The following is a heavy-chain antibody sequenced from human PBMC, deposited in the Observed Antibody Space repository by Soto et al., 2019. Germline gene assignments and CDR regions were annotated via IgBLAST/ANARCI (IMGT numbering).Heavy chain of an antibody. CDR3: ARNGGDEDTAMVIFDY. Sequence: QVQLVQSGAEVKKPGSSVKVSCTASGGTFSSYAISWVRQAPGQGLEWMGGIIPIFGTANYAQKFQGRVTITADESTSTAYMELSSLRSEDTAVYYCARNGGDEDTAMVIFDYWGQGTLVTVSS. J-gene: IGHJ4*02. CDR1: GGTFSSYA. V-gene: IGHV1-69*01. CDR2: IIPIFGTA. D-gene: IGHD5-18*01.